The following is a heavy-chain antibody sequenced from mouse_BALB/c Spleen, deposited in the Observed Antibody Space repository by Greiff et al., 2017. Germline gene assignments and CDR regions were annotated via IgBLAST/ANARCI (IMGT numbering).Heavy chain of an antibody. CDR3: AREAWFAY. CDR2: ISSGGST. CDR1: GFTFSSYA. Sequence: DVKLVESGGGLVKPGGSLKLSCAASGFTFSSYAMSWVRQTPEKRLEWVASISSGGSTYYPDSVKGRFTISRDNARNILYLQMSSLRSEDTAMYYCAREAWFAYWGQGTLVTVSA. V-gene: IGHV5-6-5*01. J-gene: IGHJ3*01.